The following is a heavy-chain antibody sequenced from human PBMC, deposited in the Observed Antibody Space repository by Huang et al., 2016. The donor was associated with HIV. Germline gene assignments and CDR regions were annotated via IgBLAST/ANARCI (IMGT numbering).Heavy chain of an antibody. CDR1: GFTFSSYA. J-gene: IGHJ4*02. CDR2: ISGSGVST. Sequence: VQLLESGGGLVQPGGSRRLSCAASGFTFSSYAMSWVGQAPGRGLEWVSTISGSGVSTYHADSVKGRFTTSRDNSENMLYLQMHTLRAEDTAVYYCAKGEFVGESYFDQWGQGTLVTVSS. CDR3: AKGEFVGESYFDQ. D-gene: IGHD3-10*01. V-gene: IGHV3-23*01.